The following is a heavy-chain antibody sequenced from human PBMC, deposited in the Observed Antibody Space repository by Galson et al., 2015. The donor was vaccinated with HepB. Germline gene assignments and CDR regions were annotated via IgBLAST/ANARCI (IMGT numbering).Heavy chain of an antibody. Sequence: LRLSCAASGFTFSNAWMSWIRQPPGKGLEWIGEINHSGSTNYNPSLKSRVTISVDTSKNQFSLKLSSVTAADTAVYYCARWLRRGKGARVYFDYWGQGTLVTVSS. V-gene: IGHV4-34*01. CDR2: INHSGST. CDR3: ARWLRRGKGARVYFDY. D-gene: IGHD3-10*01. CDR1: GFTFSNAW. J-gene: IGHJ4*02.